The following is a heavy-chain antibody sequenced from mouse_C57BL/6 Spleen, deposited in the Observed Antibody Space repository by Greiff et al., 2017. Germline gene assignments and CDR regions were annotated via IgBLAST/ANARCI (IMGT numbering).Heavy chain of an antibody. CDR3: ARDKSYSNYHDY. D-gene: IGHD2-5*01. CDR2: ISDGGSYT. Sequence: EVQRVESGGGLVKPGGSLKLSCAASGFTFSSYAMSWVRQTPEKRLEWVATISDGGSYTYYPDNVKGRFTISRDNAKNNLYLQMSHLKSEDTAMYYCARDKSYSNYHDYWGQGTTLTVSS. CDR1: GFTFSSYA. V-gene: IGHV5-4*01. J-gene: IGHJ2*01.